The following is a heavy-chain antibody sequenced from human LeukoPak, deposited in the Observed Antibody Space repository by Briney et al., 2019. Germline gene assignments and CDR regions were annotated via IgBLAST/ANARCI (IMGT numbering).Heavy chain of an antibody. D-gene: IGHD4-17*01. CDR3: AREDYGDHGRWFDP. Sequence: PSETLSLTCTVSGGSISGYYWSWIRQPPGKGLEWIGYIYYSGSTNYNPSLRSRLTISVDTSKNQFSLKLSSVTAADTAVYYCAREDYGDHGRWFDPWGQGTLVAVSS. V-gene: IGHV4-59*12. CDR2: IYYSGST. CDR1: GGSISGYY. J-gene: IGHJ5*02.